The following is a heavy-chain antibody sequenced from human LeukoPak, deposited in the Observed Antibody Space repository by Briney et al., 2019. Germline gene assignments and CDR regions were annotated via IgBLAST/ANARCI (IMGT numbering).Heavy chain of an antibody. V-gene: IGHV3-11*01. CDR1: GFTFSDYY. Sequence: GGSLRLSCAASGFTFSDYYMSWIRQASGKGLEWVSYISSSGSTIYYADSVKGRFTISRDSAKNSLYLQMNSLRAEDTAVYYCARESYCGGDCSAFDYWGQGTLVTVSS. D-gene: IGHD2-21*02. J-gene: IGHJ4*02. CDR2: ISSSGSTI. CDR3: ARESYCGGDCSAFDY.